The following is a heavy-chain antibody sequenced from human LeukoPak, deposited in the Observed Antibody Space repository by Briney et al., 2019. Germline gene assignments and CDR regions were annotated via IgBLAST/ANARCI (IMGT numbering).Heavy chain of an antibody. CDR1: GFTFSSNY. V-gene: IGHV3-53*01. Sequence: GGSLRLSCAASGFTFSSNYMSWVRQAPGKGLEWVSVIYSGGSTYYADSVKGRFTISRDNSKNTLYLQMNSLRAEDTAVYYCAIIDYYDSSGYYLDYWGQGTLVTVSS. CDR3: AIIDYYDSSGYYLDY. CDR2: IYSGGST. D-gene: IGHD3-22*01. J-gene: IGHJ4*02.